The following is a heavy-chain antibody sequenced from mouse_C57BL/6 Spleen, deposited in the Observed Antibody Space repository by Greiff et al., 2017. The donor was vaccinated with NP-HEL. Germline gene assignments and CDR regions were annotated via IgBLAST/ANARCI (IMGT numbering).Heavy chain of an antibody. CDR3: ARLADYDRDWYFDV. CDR2: INPSTGGT. CDR1: GYSFTGYY. Sequence: EVQLQQSGPELVKPGASVKISCKASGYSFTGYYMNWVKQSPEKSLEWIGEINPSTGGTTYNQKFKAKATLTVDKSSSTAYMQLKSLTSEDSAVYYCARLADYDRDWYFDVWGTGTTVTVSS. J-gene: IGHJ1*03. D-gene: IGHD2-4*01. V-gene: IGHV1-42*01.